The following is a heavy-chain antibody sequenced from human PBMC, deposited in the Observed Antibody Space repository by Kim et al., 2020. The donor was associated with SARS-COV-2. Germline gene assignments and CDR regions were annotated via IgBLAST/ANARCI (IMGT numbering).Heavy chain of an antibody. D-gene: IGHD3-22*01. CDR2: INAGNGYT. CDR3: ARDYYDSSAYHFGYYFDY. CDR1: GYTFTSYA. V-gene: IGHV1-3*01. Sequence: ASVKVSCKASGYTFTSYAMHWVRQAPGQRLECMGWINAGNGYTKYSQKFQGRVTITTDTSASTAYMELSSLRSEDTAVYYCARDYYDSSAYHFGYYFDYWGQGTLVTVSS. J-gene: IGHJ4*02.